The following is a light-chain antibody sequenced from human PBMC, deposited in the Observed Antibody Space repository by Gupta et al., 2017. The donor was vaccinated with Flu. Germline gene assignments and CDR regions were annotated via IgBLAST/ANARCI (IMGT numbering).Light chain of an antibody. CDR3: QQRSHWLFT. Sequence: EIFLTQSPATLSLSSGERATLSCRASQSLRSYLAWYQQKPGQAPRLLIYDTSKRATGIPARFSGSGSGTDFTLTIDTLEPEDSAIYYCQQRSHWLFTFVQGTRLEIK. J-gene: IGKJ5*01. CDR1: QSLRSY. CDR2: DTS. V-gene: IGKV3-11*01.